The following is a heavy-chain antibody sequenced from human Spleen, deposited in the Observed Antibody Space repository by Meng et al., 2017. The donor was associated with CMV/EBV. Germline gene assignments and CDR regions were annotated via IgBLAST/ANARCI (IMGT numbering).Heavy chain of an antibody. J-gene: IGHJ4*02. Sequence: GESLKISCAGSGFSFSTYWISWVRQAPGKGLEWVANIRYTANEKNYVDSVKGRFTISRDDAKNSVYLQMNSVRAEDTAVYYCARGGKWLDYWGQGALVTVSS. V-gene: IGHV3-7*01. CDR1: GFSFSTYW. CDR2: IRYTANEK. D-gene: IGHD3-16*01. CDR3: ARGGKWLDY.